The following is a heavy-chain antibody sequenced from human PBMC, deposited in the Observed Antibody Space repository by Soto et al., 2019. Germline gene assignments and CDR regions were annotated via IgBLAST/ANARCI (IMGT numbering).Heavy chain of an antibody. CDR1: GFSFSTYN. CDR3: ATDRCHDGTCYSASDS. D-gene: IGHD2-15*01. Sequence: EVRLMESGGGWVQPGGSLRLSCAASGFSFSTYNMDWVRQAPGKRPEWIAYISTTSFTIYYADSVKGRFTISRDNDRNSLYLEMNSLRDEDTAVYYCATDRCHDGTCYSASDSWGQGTLVTVSS. J-gene: IGHJ5*01. CDR2: ISTTSFTI. V-gene: IGHV3-48*02.